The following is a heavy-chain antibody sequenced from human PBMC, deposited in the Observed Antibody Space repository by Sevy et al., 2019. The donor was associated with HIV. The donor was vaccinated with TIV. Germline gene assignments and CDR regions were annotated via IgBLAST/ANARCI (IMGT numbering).Heavy chain of an antibody. CDR1: GDSVSSNSAA. V-gene: IGHV6-1*01. Sequence: QSQTLSLTCAISGDSVSSNSAAWNWIRQSPSRGLEWLGRTYYRSKWYNDYAVSVKSRITINPDTSKNQFSLQLNSVTPEETAVYYCARDNTVVKRYYYYYGMDVWGQGTTVTVSS. D-gene: IGHD2-15*01. CDR2: TYYRSKWYN. J-gene: IGHJ6*02. CDR3: ARDNTVVKRYYYYYGMDV.